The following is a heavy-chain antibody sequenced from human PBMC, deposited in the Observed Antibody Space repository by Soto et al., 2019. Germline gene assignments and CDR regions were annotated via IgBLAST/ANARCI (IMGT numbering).Heavy chain of an antibody. CDR3: VRDRLAHYDLYYAFDI. J-gene: IGHJ3*02. CDR1: GFTFSSYA. V-gene: IGHV3-21*01. CDR2: ISSSSSYI. D-gene: IGHD3-3*01. Sequence: GGSLRLSCAASGFTFSSYAMSWVRQAPGKGLEWVSSISSSSSYIYYADSVKGRFTISRDNAKNSLYLQMNSLRAEDTAVYYCVRDRLAHYDLYYAFDIWGQGTMVTVSS.